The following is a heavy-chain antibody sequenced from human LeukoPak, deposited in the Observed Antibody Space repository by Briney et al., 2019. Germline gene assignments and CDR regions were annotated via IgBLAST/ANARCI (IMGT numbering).Heavy chain of an antibody. V-gene: IGHV1-46*01. CDR2: INPSGGST. D-gene: IGHD1-26*01. J-gene: IGHJ5*02. CDR1: GYTFTSYY. Sequence: ASVKVSCKASGYTFTSYYMHWVRQAPGQGLEWMGIINPSGGSTSYAQKFQGRVTMTRDMSTSTVYMELSSLRSEDTAVYYCARVGGSYSKYNWFDPWGQGTLVTVSS. CDR3: ARVGGSYSKYNWFDP.